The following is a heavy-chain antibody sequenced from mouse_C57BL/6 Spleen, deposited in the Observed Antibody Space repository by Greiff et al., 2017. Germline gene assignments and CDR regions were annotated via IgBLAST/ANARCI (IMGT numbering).Heavy chain of an antibody. CDR1: GYTFTNYW. Sequence: QVQLQQSGPELVRPGTSVKMSCKASGYTFTNYWIGWAKQRPGHGLEWFGDIYPGGGYTNYNEKFKGKATLTADKSSSTAYMQFSSLTSEDSAIYYCARGRGYGYDGYAMDYWGQGTSVTVSS. CDR3: ARGRGYGYDGYAMDY. CDR2: IYPGGGYT. D-gene: IGHD2-2*01. V-gene: IGHV1-63*01. J-gene: IGHJ4*01.